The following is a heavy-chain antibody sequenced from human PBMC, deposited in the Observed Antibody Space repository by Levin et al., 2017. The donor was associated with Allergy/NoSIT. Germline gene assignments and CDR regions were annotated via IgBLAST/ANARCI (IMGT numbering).Heavy chain of an antibody. CDR3: AKMEQQLVQGTFEH. D-gene: IGHD6-13*01. CDR2: IMGSGSET. V-gene: IGHV3-23*01. CDR1: GFTSAYFA. Sequence: LSLTCAASGFTSAYFAMSWVRHTPEKGLEWVSSIMGSGSETYYADSVRGRFTIFSDESRNTLYLQMNNLSADDTALYYCAKMEQQLVQGTFEHWGQGTLVTVSS. J-gene: IGHJ1*01.